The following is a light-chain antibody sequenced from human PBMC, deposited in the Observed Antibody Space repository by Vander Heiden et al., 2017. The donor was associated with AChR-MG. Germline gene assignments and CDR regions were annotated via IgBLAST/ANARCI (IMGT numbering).Light chain of an antibody. J-gene: IGKJ1*01. CDR3: QQRDSTPWT. CDR2: GAL. V-gene: IGKV1-39*01. Sequence: DIQMTQSPSSLSASVGDRVIITCRASQRITSYLNWYQQKPGKAPKLLIYGALSLESGVPSRFNGGGFGTDFTLSISKLQPEDFATYYCQQRDSTPWTFGQGTRVEIK. CDR1: QRITSY.